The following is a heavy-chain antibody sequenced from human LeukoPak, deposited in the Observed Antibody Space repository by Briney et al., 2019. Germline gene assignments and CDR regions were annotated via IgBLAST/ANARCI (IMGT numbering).Heavy chain of an antibody. J-gene: IGHJ6*03. Sequence: PGGSLRLSCAASGFTFSSYGVHWVRQAPGKGLEWVAFILYDGCNKYYADSVKGRFTISRDNSKNTLFLQMNSLRPEDTAIYYCAEAGRGSTSYYYYMDVWGKGTAVTVSS. D-gene: IGHD6-6*01. V-gene: IGHV3-30*02. CDR1: GFTFSSYG. CDR2: ILYDGCNK. CDR3: AEAGRGSTSYYYYMDV.